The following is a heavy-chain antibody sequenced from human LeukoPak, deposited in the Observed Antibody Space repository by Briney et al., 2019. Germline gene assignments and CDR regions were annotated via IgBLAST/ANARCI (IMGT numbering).Heavy chain of an antibody. CDR3: ARDKYGSGSYSWSKRLDS. J-gene: IGHJ4*02. CDR2: INDDGRST. CDR1: GFTFSSYW. V-gene: IGHV3-74*01. D-gene: IGHD3-10*01. Sequence: GGSLRLSSAASGFTFSSYWMHWVRQAPGKGLVGVSRINDDGRSTSYADSVKGRFTISRDNAKNSLYLQMNNLRAEDTAVYYCARDKYGSGSYSWSKRLDSWGQGTLVTVSS.